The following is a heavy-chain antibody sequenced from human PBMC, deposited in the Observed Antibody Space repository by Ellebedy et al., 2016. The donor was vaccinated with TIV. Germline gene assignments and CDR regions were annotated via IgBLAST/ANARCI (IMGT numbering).Heavy chain of an antibody. V-gene: IGHV4-59*01. CDR2: IYHSGSN. CDR1: GGFISNYY. CDR3: ARGAPFPYYFDS. J-gene: IGHJ4*02. Sequence: MPSETLSLTCAVSGGFISNYYWTWIRQSPKMGLEWIGYIYHSGSNGSNPSLKSRVTISVDTPKNQFSLKLNSVTAADTAVYYCARGAPFPYYFDSWGQGLLVTVSS.